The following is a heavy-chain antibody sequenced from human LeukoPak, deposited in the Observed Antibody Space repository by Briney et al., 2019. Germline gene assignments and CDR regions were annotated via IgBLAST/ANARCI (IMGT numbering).Heavy chain of an antibody. D-gene: IGHD3-22*01. CDR1: GFTFSSYS. V-gene: IGHV3-21*01. Sequence: GGSLRLSCAASGFTFSSYSMNWVRQAPGKGLEWVSSISSSSSYIYYADSVEGRFTISRDNAKNSLYLQMNSLRAEDTAVYYCARDLYYYDSSPFYWGQGTLVTVSS. J-gene: IGHJ4*02. CDR2: ISSSSSYI. CDR3: ARDLYYYDSSPFY.